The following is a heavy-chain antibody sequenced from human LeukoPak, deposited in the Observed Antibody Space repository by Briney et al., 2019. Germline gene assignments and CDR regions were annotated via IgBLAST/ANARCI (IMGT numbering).Heavy chain of an antibody. CDR2: IYYSGST. CDR3: ARGLVVGATYFDY. J-gene: IGHJ4*02. V-gene: IGHV4-59*01. D-gene: IGHD1-26*01. Sequence: SETLSLTCTVSGGSISSYHWSWIRQPPGKGLEWIGYIYYSGSTNYNPSLKSRVTISVDTSKNQFSLKLSSVTAADTAVYYCARGLVVGATYFDYWGQGTLVTVSS. CDR1: GGSISSYH.